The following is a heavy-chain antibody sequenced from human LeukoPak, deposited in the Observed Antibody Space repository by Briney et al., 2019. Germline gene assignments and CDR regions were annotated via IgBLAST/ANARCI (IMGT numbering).Heavy chain of an antibody. J-gene: IGHJ3*02. CDR2: INHSGST. V-gene: IGHV4-34*01. CDR1: GGSFSGYY. CDR3: AREDAQEGTNAFDI. Sequence: SETLSLTCAVYGGSFSGYYCSWIRQPPGKGLEWIGEINHSGSTNYNPSLKSRVTISVDTSKNQFSLKLTSVTAADTAVYYCAREDAQEGTNAFDIWGQGTMVTVSS. D-gene: IGHD2-15*01.